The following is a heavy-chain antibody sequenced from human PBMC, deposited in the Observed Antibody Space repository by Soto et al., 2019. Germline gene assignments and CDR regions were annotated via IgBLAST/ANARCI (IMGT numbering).Heavy chain of an antibody. D-gene: IGHD5-18*01. CDR2: INAYNGNT. Sequence: QVHLVQSGAEVKKPGASVKVSCKSSGYTFTHYGVSWVRQAPGQGLEWMAWINAYNGNTNYAQKFQGRVTMSTDTSTSTAYMEVRSLRYDDTAVYYCARAIPGGYGHNTLDYWGRGTLVTVSS. J-gene: IGHJ4*02. CDR1: GYTFTHYG. V-gene: IGHV1-18*01. CDR3: ARAIPGGYGHNTLDY.